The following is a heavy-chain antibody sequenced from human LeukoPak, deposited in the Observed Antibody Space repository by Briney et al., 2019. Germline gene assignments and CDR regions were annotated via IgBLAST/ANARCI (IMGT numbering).Heavy chain of an antibody. D-gene: IGHD2-8*01. CDR3: ARGGNILLMVYATDY. V-gene: IGHV3-21*01. CDR1: GFTFSSYS. J-gene: IGHJ4*02. Sequence: PGGSLRLSCAASGFTFSSYSMNWVRQAPGKGLEGVSSISSSSSYIYYADSVKGRFTISRDNAKNSLYLQMNSLRAEDTAVYYCARGGNILLMVYATDYWGQGTLVTVSS. CDR2: ISSSSSYI.